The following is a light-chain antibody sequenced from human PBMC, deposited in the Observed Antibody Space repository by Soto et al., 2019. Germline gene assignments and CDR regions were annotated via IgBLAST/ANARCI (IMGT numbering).Light chain of an antibody. V-gene: IGKV2D-29*01. J-gene: IGKJ1*01. CDR3: MQSVQIPPT. Sequence: DMVMTQTPLSLSIPPGQAASISSQSSQSLLHSDGKTYLSWYLQRPGQPLQLLIYEASNRFSGVPDRFNGSGSGTDFTLKISRVEAEDVGVYYCMQSVQIPPTFGQGTKVDIK. CDR2: EAS. CDR1: QSLLHSDGKTY.